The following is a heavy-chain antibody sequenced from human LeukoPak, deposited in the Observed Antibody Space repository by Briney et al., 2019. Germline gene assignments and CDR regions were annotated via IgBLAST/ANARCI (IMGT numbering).Heavy chain of an antibody. CDR2: ISYDGSNK. J-gene: IGHJ4*02. D-gene: IGHD6-19*01. V-gene: IGHV3-30-3*01. CDR3: AREQREAVAGTPYFDY. CDR1: GFTFSSYA. Sequence: GGSLRLSCAASGFTFSSYAMPGVRQPPGKGLEWVAVISYDGSNKYYADSVKGRFTISRDNSKNTLYLQMNSLRAEDTAVYYCAREQREAVAGTPYFDYWGQGTLVTVSS.